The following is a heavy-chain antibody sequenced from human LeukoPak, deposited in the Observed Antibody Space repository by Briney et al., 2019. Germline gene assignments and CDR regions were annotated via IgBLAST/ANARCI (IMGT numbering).Heavy chain of an antibody. V-gene: IGHV3-33*01. D-gene: IGHD4-23*01. CDR2: IWYDGSKK. CDR3: ARDLGNFDRGGSYFGY. J-gene: IGHJ4*02. Sequence: TGGSLRLSCAASGFTFTNHGFHWVRQAPGKGLEWVALIWYDGSKKVYVDSVKGRFTISRDDPKNTLYLQMDSLRDEDTAVYYCARDLGNFDRGGSYFGYWGQGTLVTVSS. CDR1: GFTFTNHG.